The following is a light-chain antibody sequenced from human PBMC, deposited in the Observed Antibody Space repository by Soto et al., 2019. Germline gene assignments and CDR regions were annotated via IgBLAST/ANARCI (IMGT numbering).Light chain of an antibody. J-gene: IGKJ1*01. V-gene: IGKV3-20*01. Sequence: EIVLTQSPGTLSLYPGERATLSCRASQSVSSSYLAWYQQKPGQAPRLLIYRTSNRATGIPDRFSGSGSGTDFTLTISRLEPEDFAVYWCQQYDSSPRTFGQGTKVDI. CDR1: QSVSSSY. CDR2: RTS. CDR3: QQYDSSPRT.